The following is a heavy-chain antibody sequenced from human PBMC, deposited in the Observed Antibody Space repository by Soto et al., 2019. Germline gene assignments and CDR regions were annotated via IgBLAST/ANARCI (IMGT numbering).Heavy chain of an antibody. V-gene: IGHV4-59*08. J-gene: IGHJ2*01. CDR3: ARPLHGKGATFGVIMEFPAWYFDL. CDR2: IYYTGRT. Sequence: QVQLQESGPGLVKPSETLSLTCTVSGGSISNYFWTWIRQPPGQGLEWIGYIYYTGRTNYNPSLKRRVTISVVTSKHQVSLNLSSVPAADTAAYYCARPLHGKGATFGVIMEFPAWYFDLWGRGTLVTVSS. D-gene: IGHD3-16*01. CDR1: GGSISNYF.